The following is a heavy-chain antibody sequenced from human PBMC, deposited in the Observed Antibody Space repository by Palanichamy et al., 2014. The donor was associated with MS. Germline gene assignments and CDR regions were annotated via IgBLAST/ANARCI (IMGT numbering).Heavy chain of an antibody. CDR1: GFSFSYYY. CDR2: VSGSGSPT. J-gene: IGHJ4*02. V-gene: IGHV3-11*01. CDR3: ARGQTGEDY. D-gene: IGHD1-1*01. Sequence: QVQLVESGGGLVKPGGSLRLSCAASGFSFSYYYISWFRQAPGKGLEWVSYVSGSGSPTFYADSVKGRFTISRDNAKKSVYLQMNSLRGEDTAVYYCARGQTGEDYWGQGTLVTVSS.